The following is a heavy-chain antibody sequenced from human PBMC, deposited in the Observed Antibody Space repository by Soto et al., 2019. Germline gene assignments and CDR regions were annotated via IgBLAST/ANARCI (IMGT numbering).Heavy chain of an antibody. CDR2: IIPIFGTA. CDR1: GGTFSSYA. J-gene: IGHJ4*02. Sequence: QVQLVQSGAEVKKPGSSVKVSCKASGGTFSSYAISWVRQAPGQGLEWMGGIIPIFGTANYAQKFQGRVTITADESTSTADMELSSMRSEDTAVYYCARDQENYYDSSGYNADYWGQGTLVTVSS. D-gene: IGHD3-22*01. V-gene: IGHV1-69*12. CDR3: ARDQENYYDSSGYNADY.